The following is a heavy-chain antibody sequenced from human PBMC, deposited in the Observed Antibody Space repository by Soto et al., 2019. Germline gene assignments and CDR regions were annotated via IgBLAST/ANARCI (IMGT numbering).Heavy chain of an antibody. D-gene: IGHD1-26*01. CDR1: DKTFLSYG. CDR3: ATQIGIVIVFRD. Sequence: QVQLVQSGAEVKKPGASVKVSCKASDKTFLSYGISWVRQGPGQGLEWMGWISPYNGNTNYAQKLQGRVTITTDTSTRTAYMELRRLRSDDSAVYYCATQIGIVIVFRDLGQGTLVTVSS. V-gene: IGHV1-18*01. CDR2: ISPYNGNT. J-gene: IGHJ4*02.